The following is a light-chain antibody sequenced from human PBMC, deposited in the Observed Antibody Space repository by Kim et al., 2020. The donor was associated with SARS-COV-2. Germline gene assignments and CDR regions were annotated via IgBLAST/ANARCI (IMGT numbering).Light chain of an antibody. J-gene: IGLJ1*01. V-gene: IGLV2-14*03. Sequence: QSSTITCTGTSSDVGGYNSVSWYQQHPGKAPKLMIYVSSGRASGVANRFSGSQSGNTASLTISGLRAEDEADYYCSSHTTSSTYVFGSGTKVTVL. CDR1: SSDVGGYNS. CDR3: SSHTTSSTYV. CDR2: VSS.